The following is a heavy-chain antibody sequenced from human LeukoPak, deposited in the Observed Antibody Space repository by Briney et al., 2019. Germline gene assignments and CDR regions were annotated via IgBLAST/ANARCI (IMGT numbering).Heavy chain of an antibody. Sequence: GRSLRLSCAASGFTFSSYWMHWVRQAPGKGLVWVSRINSDGSSTSYADSVKGRFTISRDNARNTLYLQMNSLRAEDTAVYYCARAPTDDYGDYWGQGTLVTVSS. CDR1: GFTFSSYW. D-gene: IGHD1-14*01. J-gene: IGHJ4*02. V-gene: IGHV3-74*01. CDR3: ARAPTDDYGDY. CDR2: INSDGSST.